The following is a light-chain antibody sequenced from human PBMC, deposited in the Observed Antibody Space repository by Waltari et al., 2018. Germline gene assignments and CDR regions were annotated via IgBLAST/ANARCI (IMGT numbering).Light chain of an antibody. Sequence: EIVMTQPPATLSVSHGETAHRPCRASQRVSSNVAWYQKKPGQAPRLLSYDASTRATSIPAKFRSSVSGTEFTLTISSLQSEDFAVYYCQQYKRWPPITFGHGTRLEIK. CDR3: QQYKRWPPIT. V-gene: IGKV3-15*01. J-gene: IGKJ5*01. CDR2: DAS. CDR1: QRVSSN.